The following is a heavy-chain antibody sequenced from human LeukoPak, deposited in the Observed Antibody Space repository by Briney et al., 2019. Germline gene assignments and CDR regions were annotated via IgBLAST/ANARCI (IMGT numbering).Heavy chain of an antibody. CDR1: GSTFTSYA. CDR3: PRKYDSSGYYDY. D-gene: IGHD3-22*01. CDR2: ISGNGDSA. V-gene: IGHV3-23*01. Sequence: GGSLRLSCAASGSTFTSYAMSWVRQAPGKGLEWVSAISGNGDSAYYADSVKGQLTISRDNSKNTLYLQMDSLRAEDTAVYYCPRKYDSSGYYDYWGQGTLVTVSS. J-gene: IGHJ4*02.